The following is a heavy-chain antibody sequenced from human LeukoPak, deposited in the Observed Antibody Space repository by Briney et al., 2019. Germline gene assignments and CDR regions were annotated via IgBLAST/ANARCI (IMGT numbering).Heavy chain of an antibody. D-gene: IGHD5-18*01. V-gene: IGHV1-46*01. CDR3: ARAGYSPTYGMDV. CDR2: IDPSGGST. Sequence: ASVKVSCKASGYTFTSYYMHWVRQAPGQGLEWMGIIDPSGGSTSYAQKFQGRVTMTRDMSTSTVYMELSSLRSEDTAVYYCARAGYSPTYGMDVWGQGTTVTVSS. CDR1: GYTFTSYY. J-gene: IGHJ6*02.